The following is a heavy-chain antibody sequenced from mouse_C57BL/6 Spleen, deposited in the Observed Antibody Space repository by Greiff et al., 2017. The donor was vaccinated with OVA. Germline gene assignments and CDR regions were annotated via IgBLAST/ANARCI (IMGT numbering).Heavy chain of an antibody. CDR2: ISSGGDYI. CDR1: GFTFSSYA. V-gene: IGHV5-9-1*02. Sequence: EVMLVESGEGLVKPGGSLKLSCAASGFTFSSYAMSWVRQTPEKRLEWVAYISSGGDYIYYADTVKGRFTISRDNARNTLYLQMSSLKSEDTAMYYCTRDAVGGFAYWGQGTLVTVSA. J-gene: IGHJ3*01. D-gene: IGHD3-1*01. CDR3: TRDAVGGFAY.